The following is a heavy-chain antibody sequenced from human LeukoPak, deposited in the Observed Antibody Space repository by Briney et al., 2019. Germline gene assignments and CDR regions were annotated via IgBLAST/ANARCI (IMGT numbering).Heavy chain of an antibody. V-gene: IGHV3-23*01. CDR3: ARSGVGTSCCTAVDY. Sequence: GGSLRLSCAASGFTFSTYAITWVRQAPRKGLEWVSGISTSGDRTYYADSVKGRFTISRDNSKNTLYLQMNSLRAEDTAEYYCARSGVGTSCCTAVDYWGQGTLVTVSS. J-gene: IGHJ4*02. CDR1: GFTFSTYA. D-gene: IGHD1-26*01. CDR2: ISTSGDRT.